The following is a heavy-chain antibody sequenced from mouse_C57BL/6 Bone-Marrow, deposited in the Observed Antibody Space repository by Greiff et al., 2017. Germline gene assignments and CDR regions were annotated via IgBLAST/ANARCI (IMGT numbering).Heavy chain of an antibody. CDR1: GYAFSSSW. J-gene: IGHJ4*01. V-gene: IGHV1-82*01. CDR2: IYPGDGDT. Sequence: QVQLQQSGPELVKPGASVKISCKASGYAFSSSWMNWVKQRPGKGLEWIGRIYPGDGDTNYNGKFKGKATLTADKSSSTAYMQLSSLTSEDSAVYFGARVYSNPYYYAMDYWGQGTSVTVSS. CDR3: ARVYSNPYYYAMDY. D-gene: IGHD2-5*01.